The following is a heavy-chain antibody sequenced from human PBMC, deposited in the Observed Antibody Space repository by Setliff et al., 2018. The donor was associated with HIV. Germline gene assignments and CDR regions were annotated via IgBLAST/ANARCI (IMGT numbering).Heavy chain of an antibody. D-gene: IGHD3-3*01. Sequence: ASVKVSCKASGDTSNSYAIRWVRQAPGQGLELMGWINTNTGNPTYAQGFTGRFVFSLDTSVSTAYLQISSLKAEDTAVYFCARDLKRPNSNFWGGYPIPFDSWGQGTLVTVSS. CDR1: GDTSNSYA. CDR3: ARDLKRPNSNFWGGYPIPFDS. J-gene: IGHJ4*02. CDR2: INTNTGNP. V-gene: IGHV7-4-1*02.